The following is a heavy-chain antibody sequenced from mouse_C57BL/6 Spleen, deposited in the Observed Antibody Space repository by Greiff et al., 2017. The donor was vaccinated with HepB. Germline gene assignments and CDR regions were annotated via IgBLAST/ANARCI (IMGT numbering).Heavy chain of an antibody. Sequence: QVQLQQPGAELVRPGSSVKLSCKASGYTFTSYWMHWVKQRPIQGLEWIGNIDPSDSETHYNQKFKDKATLTVDKSSSTAYMQLSSLTSEDSAVYYCARWWLTIVTNYYAMDYLGQGTSVTVSS. J-gene: IGHJ4*01. CDR1: GYTFTSYW. D-gene: IGHD2-5*01. V-gene: IGHV1-52*01. CDR3: ARWWLTIVTNYYAMDY. CDR2: IDPSDSET.